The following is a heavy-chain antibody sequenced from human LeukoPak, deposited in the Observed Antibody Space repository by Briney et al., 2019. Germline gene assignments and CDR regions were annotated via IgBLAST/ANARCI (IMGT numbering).Heavy chain of an antibody. D-gene: IGHD1-1*01. Sequence: GGSLRLSCAASGFSVSNNYMSWVRQPPGKGLEWVSVIYSGGSTYYADSVKGRFTISRDNSKNTLYLQVNSLRAEDAAVYHCASNLGARNAFDIWGQGTMVTVSS. CDR1: GFSVSNNY. V-gene: IGHV3-53*01. CDR2: IYSGGST. J-gene: IGHJ3*02. CDR3: ASNLGARNAFDI.